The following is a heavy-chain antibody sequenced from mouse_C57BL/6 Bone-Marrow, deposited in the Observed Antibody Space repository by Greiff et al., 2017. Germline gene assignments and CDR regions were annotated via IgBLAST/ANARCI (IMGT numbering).Heavy chain of an antibody. J-gene: IGHJ4*01. D-gene: IGHD2-2*01. CDR1: GYTFTGYW. V-gene: IGHV1-9*01. Sequence: QVQLKESGAELMKPGASVKLSCKATGYTFTGYWIEWVKQRPGHGLEWIGGILPGSGSTNYNEKFKGKATFTADTSSNTAYMQLSSLTAEDSSIYYCARGWYGYGYGLAYWGQGTLVTVSA. CDR2: ILPGSGST. CDR3: ARGWYGYGYGLAY.